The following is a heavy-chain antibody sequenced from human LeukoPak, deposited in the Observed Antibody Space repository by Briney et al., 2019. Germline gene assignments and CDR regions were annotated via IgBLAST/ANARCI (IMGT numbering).Heavy chain of an antibody. J-gene: IGHJ1*01. D-gene: IGHD3-10*01. CDR1: GGSFSGYY. Sequence: SETLSLTCAVYGGSFSGYYWSWIRQPPGKGLEWIGEINHSGSTNYNPSLKSRVTISVDTSKNQFSLKLSSVTAADTAVYYCARARYNGSRRAEYFQHWGQGTLVTVSS. V-gene: IGHV4-34*01. CDR2: INHSGST. CDR3: ARARYNGSRRAEYFQH.